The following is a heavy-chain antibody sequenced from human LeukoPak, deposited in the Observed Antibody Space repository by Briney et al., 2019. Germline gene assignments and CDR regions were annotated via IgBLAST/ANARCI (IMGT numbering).Heavy chain of an antibody. V-gene: IGHV1-2*02. CDR2: INPNSGGT. Sequence: ASVKVSCKASGYTFTGYYIHWVRQAPGQGLEWMGWINPNSGGTNSAQKFKGRVTMTRDTTITTVYMELSRLRSDDTAVYYCARRCSIAVGGRRLWYYGMDVWGQGTTVTVSS. J-gene: IGHJ6*02. CDR3: ARRCSIAVGGRRLWYYGMDV. D-gene: IGHD6-13*01. CDR1: GYTFTGYY.